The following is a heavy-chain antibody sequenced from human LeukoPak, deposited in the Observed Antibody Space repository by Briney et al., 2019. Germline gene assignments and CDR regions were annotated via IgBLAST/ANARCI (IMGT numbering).Heavy chain of an antibody. CDR1: RYTFTDYY. CDR3: AELSSVAARPGCVDP. Sequence: GASVKVSWKASRYTFTDYYIHWVRQAPGQGLEWMGWIDPKSGGTNYAQNFQGRVTMTRDTSISTAYMEGNSLRSDDTAMYYCAELSSVAARPGCVDPWGQGTLVTVSS. J-gene: IGHJ5*02. CDR2: IDPKSGGT. D-gene: IGHD6-6*01. V-gene: IGHV1-2*02.